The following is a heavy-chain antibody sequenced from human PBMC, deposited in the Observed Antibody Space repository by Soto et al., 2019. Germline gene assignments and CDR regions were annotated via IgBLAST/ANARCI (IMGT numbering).Heavy chain of an antibody. D-gene: IGHD2-2*01. J-gene: IGHJ4*02. CDR2: IYSGGST. V-gene: IGHV3-66*01. Sequence: GGSLRLSCAASGFTVSSNYMSWVRQAPGKGLEWVSVIYSGGSTYYADSVKGRFTISRDNSKNTLYLQMNSLRAEDTAVYYCAREGESYCSSTSCYFDYWGQGTLVTVSS. CDR1: GFTVSSNY. CDR3: AREGESYCSSTSCYFDY.